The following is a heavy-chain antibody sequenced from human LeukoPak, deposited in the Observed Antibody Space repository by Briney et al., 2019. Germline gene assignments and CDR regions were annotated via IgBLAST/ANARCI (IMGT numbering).Heavy chain of an antibody. Sequence: GGSLRLSCAASGFTFSRFNLHWVRQAPGKGLEWVANIKHDGSEKNYVDSVKGRFTISRDNAKNSLYLQMNSLRAEDTAVYYCATPLDYYDRSDSHQGGDWGQGTLVTVSS. CDR2: IKHDGSEK. CDR3: ATPLDYYDRSDSHQGGD. J-gene: IGHJ4*02. D-gene: IGHD3-22*01. V-gene: IGHV3-7*03. CDR1: GFTFSRFN.